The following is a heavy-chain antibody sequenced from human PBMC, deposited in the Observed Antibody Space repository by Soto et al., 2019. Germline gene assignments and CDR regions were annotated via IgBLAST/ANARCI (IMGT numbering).Heavy chain of an antibody. CDR2: IYYSGST. J-gene: IGHJ4*02. V-gene: IGHV4-30-4*01. Sequence: PSETLSLTCTVSGGSISSGDYYWSWIHQPPGKGLEWIGYIYYSGSTYYNPSLKSRVTISVDTSKNQFSLKLSSVTAADTAVYYCARGSMAYYDSSGYFDYWGQGTLVTVSS. CDR1: GGSISSGDYY. D-gene: IGHD3-22*01. CDR3: ARGSMAYYDSSGYFDY.